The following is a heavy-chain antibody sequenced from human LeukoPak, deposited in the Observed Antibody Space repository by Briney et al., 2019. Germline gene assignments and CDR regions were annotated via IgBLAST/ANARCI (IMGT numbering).Heavy chain of an antibody. V-gene: IGHV3-66*01. CDR2: IFTGGST. CDR1: GLTVSSNY. D-gene: IGHD2-15*01. J-gene: IGHJ4*02. Sequence: GGSLRLSCAAPGLTVSSNYMSWVRQAPGKRLEWVSVIFTGGSTYYTDSVKGRFTISRDNSKNTLYLQMNSLRAEDTAVYYCGRCSGSSCYRIDYWGQGTLVTVSS. CDR3: GRCSGSSCYRIDY.